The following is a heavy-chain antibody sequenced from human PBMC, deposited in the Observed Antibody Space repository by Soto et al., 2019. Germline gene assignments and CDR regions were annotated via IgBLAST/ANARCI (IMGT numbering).Heavy chain of an antibody. CDR2: IYYSGST. J-gene: IGHJ5*02. V-gene: IGHV4-39*01. D-gene: IGHD3-10*01. CDR1: GGSISSSSYY. Sequence: SETLSLTCTVSGGSISSSSYYWGWIRQPPGKGLEWIGSIYYSGSTYYNPSLKSRVTISVDTSKNQFSLKLSSVTAADTAVYYCARTNYGSGSSFDPWGQGTLDTVS. CDR3: ARTNYGSGSSFDP.